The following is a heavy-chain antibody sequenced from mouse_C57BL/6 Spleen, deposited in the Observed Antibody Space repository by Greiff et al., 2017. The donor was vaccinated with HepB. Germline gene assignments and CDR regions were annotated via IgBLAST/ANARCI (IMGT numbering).Heavy chain of an antibody. D-gene: IGHD2-5*01. Sequence: EVQRVESGGGLVKPGGSLKLSCAASGFTFSSYAMSWVRQTPEKRLEWVATISDGGSYTYYPDNVKGRFTIARDNAKNNLYLQMSHLKSEDTAMYYCARERENSNYVWFAYWGQGTLVTVSA. CDR1: GFTFSSYA. J-gene: IGHJ3*01. CDR3: ARERENSNYVWFAY. V-gene: IGHV5-4*01. CDR2: ISDGGSYT.